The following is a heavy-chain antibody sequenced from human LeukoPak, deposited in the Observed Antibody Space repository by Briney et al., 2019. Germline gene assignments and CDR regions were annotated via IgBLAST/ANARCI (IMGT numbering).Heavy chain of an antibody. Sequence: GGSLRLSCTVSGFTFSSYTMNWVRRAPGKGLEWVSSISSSSSYIYYADSVKGRFTISRDNAKNSLYLQMNSLRAEDMAVYYCARDPGGYSSGGELDVWGKGTTVTVSS. CDR1: GFTFSSYT. J-gene: IGHJ6*04. CDR2: ISSSSSYI. V-gene: IGHV3-21*01. CDR3: ARDPGGYSSGGELDV. D-gene: IGHD6-19*01.